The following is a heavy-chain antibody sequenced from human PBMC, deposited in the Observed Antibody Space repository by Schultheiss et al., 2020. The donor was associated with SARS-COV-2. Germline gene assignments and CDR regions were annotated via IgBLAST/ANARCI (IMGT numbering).Heavy chain of an antibody. CDR2: IKQDGSEK. CDR1: GFTFSSYS. Sequence: GGSLRLSCAASGFTFSSYSMNWVRQAPGKGLEWVANIKQDGSEKYYVDSVKGRFTISRDNAKNSLYLQMNSLRAEDTAVYYCARQPRSYDSSGYYYLPAYWGQGTLVTVSS. J-gene: IGHJ4*02. V-gene: IGHV3-7*01. CDR3: ARQPRSYDSSGYYYLPAY. D-gene: IGHD3-22*01.